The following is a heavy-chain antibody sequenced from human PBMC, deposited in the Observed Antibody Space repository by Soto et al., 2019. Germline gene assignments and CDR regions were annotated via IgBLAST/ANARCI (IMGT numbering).Heavy chain of an antibody. CDR1: GGSISSGGYS. CDR3: ARDFAYFDS. CDR2: IFHSGAT. Sequence: SETLSLTCGVSGGSISSGGYSWSWIRQPPGKGLEWIGYIFHSGATYYNPSLKSRVSISMDTSKNQFSLNLDSVTAADTAVYFCARDFAYFDSWGQGTLVTVSS. V-gene: IGHV4-30-2*02. D-gene: IGHD3-3*01. J-gene: IGHJ4*02.